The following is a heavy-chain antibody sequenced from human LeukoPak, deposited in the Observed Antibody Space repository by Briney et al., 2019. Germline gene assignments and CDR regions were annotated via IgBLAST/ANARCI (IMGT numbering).Heavy chain of an antibody. J-gene: IGHJ3*02. V-gene: IGHV4-59*01. CDR1: GGSISNYY. D-gene: IGHD6-13*01. Sequence: SETLSLTCTVPGGSISNYYWSWSRHQPREGLVWMGYIYYSGSTNYNPSLKSRVTISSDPSKNQFSLKLSSVTAADTALYYCARDLKQQLVLGAFDIWGQGTMVTVSS. CDR3: ARDLKQQLVLGAFDI. CDR2: IYYSGST.